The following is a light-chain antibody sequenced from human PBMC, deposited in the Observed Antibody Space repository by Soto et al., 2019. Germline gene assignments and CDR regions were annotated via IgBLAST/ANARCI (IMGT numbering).Light chain of an antibody. CDR1: QSSTSY. V-gene: IGKV1-39*01. J-gene: IGKJ4*01. CDR3: QQSYSTLGLT. CDR2: AAS. Sequence: DIQMTQSPSSLSASVGDRVTITCPASQSSTSYLNWFQKKPGKAPKLLIYAASSLQSGVPSRFSGSGSGTDFTLTISSLQPEDFATYYCQQSYSTLGLTFGGGTKVEIK.